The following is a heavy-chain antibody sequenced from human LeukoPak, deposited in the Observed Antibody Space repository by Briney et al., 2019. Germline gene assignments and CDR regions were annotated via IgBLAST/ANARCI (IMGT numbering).Heavy chain of an antibody. CDR1: GFTFSSYA. Sequence: GGSLRLSCAASGFTFSSYAMSWVRQAPGKGLEWVSAISGSGGSTYYADSVKGRFTISRDNSKNTLYLQMNSLRAEDTAVYYCAKAAYYDILTGYYSYYFNYWGQGTLVTVSS. J-gene: IGHJ4*02. V-gene: IGHV3-23*01. D-gene: IGHD3-9*01. CDR3: AKAAYYDILTGYYSYYFNY. CDR2: ISGSGGST.